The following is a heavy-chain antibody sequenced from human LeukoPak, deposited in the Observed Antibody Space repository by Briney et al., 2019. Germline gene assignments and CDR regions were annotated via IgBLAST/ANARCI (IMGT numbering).Heavy chain of an antibody. V-gene: IGHV1-2*02. CDR2: VDPKSGGT. J-gene: IGHJ4*02. CDR3: AKTGDGYNLLDY. Sequence: RASVKVSCKTSGYSFTGYYIFWVRQAPGQGLEWMGWVDPKSGGTNYAQKFQGRVTMTRDTSITTVNMELRRLRSDDTAVYYCAKTGDGYNLLDYWGQGTLVTVSS. CDR1: GYSFTGYY. D-gene: IGHD5-24*01.